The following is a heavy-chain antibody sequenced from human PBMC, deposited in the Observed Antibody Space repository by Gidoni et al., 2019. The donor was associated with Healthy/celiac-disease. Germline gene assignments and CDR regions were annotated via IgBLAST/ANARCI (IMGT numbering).Heavy chain of an antibody. Sequence: QVQLVQAGAQVEKPGASVKVSCKPSGYTLSSYYMLWVRQAPGQGLEWMGWINPNSGGTNSAQKLQGRVTMARDTTISADYKERSRRSADATAVYYCARERYRYNGNYEYYYYGMDVWGQGTMVTVSS. J-gene: IGHJ6*02. CDR2: INPNSGGT. D-gene: IGHD1-7*01. CDR3: ARERYRYNGNYEYYYYGMDV. V-gene: IGHV1-2*02. CDR1: GYTLSSYY.